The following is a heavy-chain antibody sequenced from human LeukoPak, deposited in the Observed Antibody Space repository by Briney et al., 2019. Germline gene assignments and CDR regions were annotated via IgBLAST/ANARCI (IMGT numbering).Heavy chain of an antibody. V-gene: IGHV1-2*06. J-gene: IGHJ6*03. D-gene: IGHD2-2*01. CDR1: GYTFTGYF. Sequence: GASVKVSCKASGYTFTGYFMHWVRQAPGQGLEWMGRINPNSGGTNFAQKFQGRVTMARDTSISTAYMELSRLRSDDTAVYYCARGGSPIYYYYMDVWGKGTTVTISS. CDR2: INPNSGGT. CDR3: ARGGSPIYYYYMDV.